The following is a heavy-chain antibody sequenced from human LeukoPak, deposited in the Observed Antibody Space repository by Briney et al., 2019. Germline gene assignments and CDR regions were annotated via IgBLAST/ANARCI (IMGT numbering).Heavy chain of an antibody. CDR3: ARGPPPDFDC. J-gene: IGHJ4*02. Sequence: SETLSLTCTVSGGSISDYYWSWIRQPTGKGLEWIGRIYTTGSTDYNPSLKSRVTMSVDTSKNQFSLKLSSVTAADTAVYYCARGPPPDFDCWGQGTLVTVSS. V-gene: IGHV4-4*07. CDR1: GGSISDYY. CDR2: IYTTGST.